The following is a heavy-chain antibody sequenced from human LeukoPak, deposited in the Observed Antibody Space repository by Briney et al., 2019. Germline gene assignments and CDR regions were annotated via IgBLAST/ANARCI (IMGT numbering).Heavy chain of an antibody. J-gene: IGHJ5*02. CDR1: GFTFSSYA. D-gene: IGHD6-19*01. V-gene: IGHV3-23*01. CDR3: AKGMYSSARASWFDP. CDR2: ISGSGGST. Sequence: GGSLRLSCAASGFTFSSYAMSWVRQAPGKGLEWVSAISGSGGSTYYADSVKGRFTISRDNSKNTLCLQMNSLRAEDTAVYYCAKGMYSSARASWFDPWGQGTLVTVSS.